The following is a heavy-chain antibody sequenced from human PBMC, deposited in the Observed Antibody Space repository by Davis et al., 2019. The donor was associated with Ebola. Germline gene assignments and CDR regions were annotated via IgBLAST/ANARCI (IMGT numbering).Heavy chain of an antibody. J-gene: IGHJ3*02. D-gene: IGHD6-19*01. CDR1: GFTFSSYG. CDR2: IWYDGSNK. V-gene: IGHV3-33*01. Sequence: PGGSLRLSCATSGFTFSSYGMHWVRQAPGKGLEWVAVIWYDGSNKYYADSVKGRFTISRDNSKNTLYLQMNSLRAEDTAVYYCARDIDEQWLANAFDIWGQGTMVTVSS. CDR3: ARDIDEQWLANAFDI.